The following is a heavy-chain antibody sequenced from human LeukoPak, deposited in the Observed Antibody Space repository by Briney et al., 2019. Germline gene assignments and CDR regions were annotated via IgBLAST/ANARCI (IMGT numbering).Heavy chain of an antibody. CDR3: ARHRGPSLHSSGYFDY. CDR2: MSHDGSNK. CDR1: GFPFSGYA. J-gene: IGHJ4*02. Sequence: PGGSLRLXCAASGFPFSGYAMHWVRQAPGKGLEWVAVMSHDGSNKYYADSVKGRFTISRDNSKNTLYLQMDSLRTEDTAVYYCARHRGPSLHSSGYFDYWGQGTLVTVSS. V-gene: IGHV3-30-3*01. D-gene: IGHD3-22*01.